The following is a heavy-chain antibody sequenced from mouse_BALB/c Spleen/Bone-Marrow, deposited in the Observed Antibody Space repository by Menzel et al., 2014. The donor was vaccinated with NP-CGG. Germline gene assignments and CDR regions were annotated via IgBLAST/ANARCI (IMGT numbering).Heavy chain of an antibody. CDR1: GFTFNTNA. CDR2: IRSKSNNYAT. J-gene: IGHJ3*01. V-gene: IGHV10S3*01. CDR3: VRGDDYDAWFTY. Sequence: EVQGVESGGGLVQPKGSLKLSCADPGFTFNTNAMNWVRQAPGKGLEWVARIRSKSNNYATYYAGSVKDRFTISRDDSQSMLYLQMNNLKTEDTAMYYCVRGDDYDAWFTYWGQGTLVTVSA. D-gene: IGHD2-4*01.